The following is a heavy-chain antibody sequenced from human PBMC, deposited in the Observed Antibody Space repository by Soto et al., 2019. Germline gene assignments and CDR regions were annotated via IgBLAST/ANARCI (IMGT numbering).Heavy chain of an antibody. CDR1: GGTFTSYT. CDR3: AGMQSYFDFWSGYSY. CDR2: IVPILGLA. V-gene: IGHV1-69*02. J-gene: IGHJ4*02. Sequence: GASVKVSCKTSGGTFTSYTIGWVRQAPGQGLEWMGRIVPILGLASYAQKFQGRVTITADKSTSTAYMELSSLTSEDTAVYFCAGMQSYFDFWSGYSYWGPGTLVTVSS. D-gene: IGHD3-3*01.